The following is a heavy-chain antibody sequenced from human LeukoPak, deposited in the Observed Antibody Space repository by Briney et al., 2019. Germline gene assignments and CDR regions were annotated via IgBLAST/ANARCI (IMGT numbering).Heavy chain of an antibody. J-gene: IGHJ3*02. CDR2: INQDGSEK. CDR1: GFTFSSYW. D-gene: IGHD3-9*01. V-gene: IGHV3-7*03. Sequence: AGTLRLTCAVSGFTFSSYWMSWFRQPPARGLQWVANINQDGSEKYYVDSVKGRFTISRDNAKNSLYLQMNSLRAEDTAVYYCARDRAAPWFEAFDIWGQGTMATVSS. CDR3: ARDRAAPWFEAFDI.